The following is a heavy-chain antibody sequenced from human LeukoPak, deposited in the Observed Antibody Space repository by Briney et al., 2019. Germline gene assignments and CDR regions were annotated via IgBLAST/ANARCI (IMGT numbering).Heavy chain of an antibody. CDR1: GGTFSSYA. J-gene: IGHJ4*02. D-gene: IGHD6-6*01. CDR2: IIPILGIA. Sequence: ASVKVSCKASGGTFSSYAISWVRQAPGQGLEWMGRIIPILGIANYAQKFQGRVTITADKSTSTAYMELSSLRSEDTAVYYCASRKAAPALWVRFDYWGQGTLVTVSS. V-gene: IGHV1-69*04. CDR3: ASRKAAPALWVRFDY.